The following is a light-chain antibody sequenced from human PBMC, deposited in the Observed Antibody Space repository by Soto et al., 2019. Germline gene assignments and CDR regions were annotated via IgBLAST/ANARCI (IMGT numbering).Light chain of an antibody. CDR2: KAS. CDR1: QSISSW. Sequence: DIQMTQSPSTLSASVGDRVTITCRASQSISSWLAWYQQIPGKAPKLLIYKASTLESGVPSRFSGSGSGTEFTLTISSLQPDDFATYYCQHYNSYSVTFGPGTKVDIK. V-gene: IGKV1-5*03. CDR3: QHYNSYSVT. J-gene: IGKJ3*01.